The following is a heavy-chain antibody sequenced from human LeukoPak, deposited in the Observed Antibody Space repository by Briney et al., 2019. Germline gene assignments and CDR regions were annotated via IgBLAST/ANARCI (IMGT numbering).Heavy chain of an antibody. Sequence: GGSPRLSCAASGFTFSSYAMSWVRQAPGKGLEWVSAISGSGGSTYYADSVKGRFTISRDNSKNTLYLQMNSLRAEDTAVYYCAKSFYDYVWGSYPSDYWGQGTLVTVSS. V-gene: IGHV3-23*01. CDR3: AKSFYDYVWGSYPSDY. CDR1: GFTFSSYA. CDR2: ISGSGGST. D-gene: IGHD3-16*01. J-gene: IGHJ4*02.